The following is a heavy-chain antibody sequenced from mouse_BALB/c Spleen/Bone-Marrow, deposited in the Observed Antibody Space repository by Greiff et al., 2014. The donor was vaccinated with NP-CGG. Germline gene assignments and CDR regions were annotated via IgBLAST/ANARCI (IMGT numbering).Heavy chain of an antibody. J-gene: IGHJ4*01. Sequence: VQLVESGPDLVAPSQSLSITCTVSGFSLNSYGVHWVRQPPGKGLEWLGVIWSDGSTTYNSALKSRLSISKDNSKSQLFLKMNSLQTDDTAMYYCSRHERGCPYAMDYWGQGTSVTVSS. CDR2: IWSDGST. V-gene: IGHV2-6-2*01. CDR3: SRHERGCPYAMDY. CDR1: GFSLNSYG.